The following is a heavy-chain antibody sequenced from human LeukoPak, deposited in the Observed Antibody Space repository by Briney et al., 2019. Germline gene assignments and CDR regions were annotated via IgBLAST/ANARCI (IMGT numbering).Heavy chain of an antibody. CDR2: VYHSGGA. CDR3: AYNRNFALDN. D-gene: IGHD1-14*01. J-gene: IGHJ4*01. Sequence: PSETLSLTCAVSGASIASHSWWSWVRQPPGKGLEWIGEVYHSGGANYKPSLKSRVTISVDASRNHFSLKLTSVTAADTAVYFCAYNRNFALDNWGQGTLVTVSS. V-gene: IGHV4/OR15-8*01. CDR1: GASIASHSW.